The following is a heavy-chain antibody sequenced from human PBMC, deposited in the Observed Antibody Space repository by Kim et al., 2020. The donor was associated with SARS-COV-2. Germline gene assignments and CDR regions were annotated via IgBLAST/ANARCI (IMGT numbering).Heavy chain of an antibody. Sequence: GGSLRLSCAASGFTFSSYAMHWVRQAPGKGLEWVAVITYDGSNKYYADSAKGRFTITRDKSKNTMYPQMKSKRVEDTAAYYCESGGGEVAGGDYLG. CDR2: ITYDGSNK. CDR3: ESGGGEVAGGDY. CDR1: GFTFSSYA. V-gene: IGHV3-30*04. J-gene: IGHJ4*01. D-gene: IGHD3-16*01.